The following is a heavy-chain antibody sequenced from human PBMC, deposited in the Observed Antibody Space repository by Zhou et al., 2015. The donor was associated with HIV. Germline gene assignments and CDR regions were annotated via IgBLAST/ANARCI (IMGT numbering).Heavy chain of an antibody. J-gene: IGHJ4*02. Sequence: KFQGRVTITRDTSASTAYMDLSSLRSEDTAVYYCARDLDDYWGQGTLVTVSS. CDR3: ARDLDDY. V-gene: IGHV1-3*01.